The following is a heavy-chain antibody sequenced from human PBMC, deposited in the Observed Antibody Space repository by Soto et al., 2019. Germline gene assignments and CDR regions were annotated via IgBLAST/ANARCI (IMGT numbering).Heavy chain of an antibody. V-gene: IGHV3-30*18. CDR2: ISYDGSNK. D-gene: IGHD2-2*01. Sequence: PGGSLILSCAASGFRFNTYNMHWVRQASGKGLEWVAVISYDGSNKYYADSVKGRLTISRDNSKKMLYLQMNSLRPEDTAVYYCAKGQHCSSTSCYFYYYGMDVWGQGT. CDR1: GFRFNTYN. J-gene: IGHJ6*02. CDR3: AKGQHCSSTSCYFYYYGMDV.